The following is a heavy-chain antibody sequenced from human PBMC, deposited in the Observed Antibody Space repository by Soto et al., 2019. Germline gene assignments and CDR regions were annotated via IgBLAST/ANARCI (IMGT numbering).Heavy chain of an antibody. V-gene: IGHV1-18*01. Sequence: ASVKVSFKASGYTFTSYGISWVRQAPGQGLEWMGWISAYNGNTNYAQKLQGRVTMTTDTSTSTAYMELRSLRSDDTAVYYCARDPAPNSGSYYYYYGMDGWGQGTTVTISS. D-gene: IGHD1-26*01. CDR1: GYTFTSYG. CDR3: ARDPAPNSGSYYYYYGMDG. CDR2: ISAYNGNT. J-gene: IGHJ6*02.